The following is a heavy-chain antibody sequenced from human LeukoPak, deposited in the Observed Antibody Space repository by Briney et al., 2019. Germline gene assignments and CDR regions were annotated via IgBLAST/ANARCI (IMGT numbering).Heavy chain of an antibody. CDR2: IYHSGST. CDR1: GYSISSGYY. V-gene: IGHV4-38-2*02. J-gene: IGHJ4*02. Sequence: ASGTLSLTCTVSGYSISSGYYWGWIRQPPGKGLEWIGSIYHSGSTYYNPSLKSRVTISVDTSKNQFSLKLSSVTAADTAVYYCARAGGYDSSGYYPLPDYWGQGTLVTVSS. CDR3: ARAGGYDSSGYYPLPDY. D-gene: IGHD3-22*01.